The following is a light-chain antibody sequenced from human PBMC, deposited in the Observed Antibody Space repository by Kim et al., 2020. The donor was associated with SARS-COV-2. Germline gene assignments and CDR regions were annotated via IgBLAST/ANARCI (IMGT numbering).Light chain of an antibody. Sequence: QSALTQPRSVSASPGQSVTISCTGTSSDVGNYNYVSWYQHRPGEAPQLMIYDVIKRPAGVPDRFSGSKSGNTASLTISGLQADDEADYYCCSYAGTDSSVAFGGGTKLTVL. CDR3: CSYAGTDSSVA. J-gene: IGLJ2*01. CDR2: DVI. V-gene: IGLV2-11*01. CDR1: SSDVGNYNY.